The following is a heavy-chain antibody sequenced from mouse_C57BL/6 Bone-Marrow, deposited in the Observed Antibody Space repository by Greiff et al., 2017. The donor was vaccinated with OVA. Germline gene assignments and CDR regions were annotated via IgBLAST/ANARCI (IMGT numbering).Heavy chain of an antibody. D-gene: IGHD1-1*01. Sequence: VQLQQSGAELVKPGASVKLSCTASGFNIKDYYMHWVKQRTEQGLEWIGRIDPEDGETKYAPKFQGKATITADTSSNTAYLQLTRLTSEDTAVYYCAGRPTTAVAENYFDDWGQGTTLTVSS. CDR2: IDPEDGET. CDR1: GFNIKDYY. CDR3: AGRPTTAVAENYFDD. V-gene: IGHV14-2*01. J-gene: IGHJ2*01.